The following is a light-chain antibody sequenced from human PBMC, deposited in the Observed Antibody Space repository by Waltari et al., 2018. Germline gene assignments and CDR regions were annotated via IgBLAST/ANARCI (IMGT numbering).Light chain of an antibody. Sequence: QSALTQPASVSGSPGQSITISCTGTSGDLVIGNRVSWYQQYPGKAPKLMISDVSSRPSGVSDRFCGSKSGNTASLTISGLQVEDEADYYCSSYTTNTRVFGGGTKLTVL. CDR1: SGDLVIGNR. V-gene: IGLV2-14*03. CDR3: SSYTTNTRV. CDR2: DVS. J-gene: IGLJ3*02.